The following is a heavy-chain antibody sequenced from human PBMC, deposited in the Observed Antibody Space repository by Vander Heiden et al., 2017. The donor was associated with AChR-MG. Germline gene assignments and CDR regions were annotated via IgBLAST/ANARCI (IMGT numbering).Heavy chain of an antibody. D-gene: IGHD3-22*01. J-gene: IGHJ4*02. CDR3: ARLAYYDSSGYYEYYFDY. CDR1: GDSLSSNSAA. Sequence: QVQLQQSGPGLVKPSQTPSLTCAISGDSLSSNSAAWNWIRQSPSRGLEWLGRTYYRSKWYNDYAVSVKSRITINPDTSKNQFSLQLNSVTPEDTAVYYCARLAYYDSSGYYEYYFDYWGQGTLVTVSS. CDR2: TYYRSKWYN. V-gene: IGHV6-1*01.